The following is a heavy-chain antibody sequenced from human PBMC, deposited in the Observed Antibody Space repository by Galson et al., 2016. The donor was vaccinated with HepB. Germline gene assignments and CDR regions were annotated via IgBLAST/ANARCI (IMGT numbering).Heavy chain of an antibody. CDR2: IYYSGTT. CDR3: ATMGSSPGGFDS. Sequence: SETLSLTCAVSGGSISSSNWWSWVRQPPGKGLDWIGSIYYSGTTYYNPSLKRRVTMSVDTSKNQFSLKLNSVTAADTAVYYCATMGSSPGGFDSWGQGTLVTVSS. J-gene: IGHJ4*02. V-gene: IGHV4-4*02. D-gene: IGHD6-13*01. CDR1: GGSISSSNW.